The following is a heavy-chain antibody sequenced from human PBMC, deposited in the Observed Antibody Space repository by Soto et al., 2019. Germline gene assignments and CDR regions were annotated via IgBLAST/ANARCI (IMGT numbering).Heavy chain of an antibody. Sequence: GGSLRLSCAASGFTFSSYEMNWVRQAPGKGLEWVSYISSSGSTIYYADSVKGRFTISRDNAKNSLYLQTNSLGAEDTAVYYCASREYSGYDPTNDYWGQGTLVTVSS. CDR2: ISSSGSTI. D-gene: IGHD5-12*01. V-gene: IGHV3-48*03. CDR1: GFTFSSYE. CDR3: ASREYSGYDPTNDY. J-gene: IGHJ4*02.